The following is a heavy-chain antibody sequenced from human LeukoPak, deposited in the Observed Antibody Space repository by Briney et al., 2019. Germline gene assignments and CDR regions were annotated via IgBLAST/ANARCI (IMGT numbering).Heavy chain of an antibody. CDR1: GYTFTGYY. CDR2: TNPNSGGT. CDR3: AVNYVYGDHAHRNPGAYYYMDV. J-gene: IGHJ6*03. D-gene: IGHD4/OR15-4a*01. V-gene: IGHV1-2*02. Sequence: ASVKVSCKASGYTFTGYYMHWVRQAPGQGLEWMGWTNPNSGGTYYAQKFQGRVTMTRDTSISTAYMELSWLRSGDTAVYYCAVNYVYGDHAHRNPGAYYYMDVWGKGTTVTVSS.